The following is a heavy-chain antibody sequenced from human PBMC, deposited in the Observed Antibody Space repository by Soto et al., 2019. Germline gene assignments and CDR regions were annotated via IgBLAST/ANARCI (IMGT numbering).Heavy chain of an antibody. CDR2: TIPILGIT. Sequence: QVQLVQSGAEVKKPGSSLKVSCKASGGTFSSHTISWVRLAPGQGLEWMGRTIPILGITNYAQNFQGRVTLXSATSTGTASMELSSLRSEDTAVYYCGISRHDSNFYYYGTDVWGQGTTVTVSS. CDR1: GGTFSSHT. J-gene: IGHJ6*02. D-gene: IGHD3-22*01. V-gene: IGHV1-69*02. CDR3: GISRHDSNFYYYGTDV.